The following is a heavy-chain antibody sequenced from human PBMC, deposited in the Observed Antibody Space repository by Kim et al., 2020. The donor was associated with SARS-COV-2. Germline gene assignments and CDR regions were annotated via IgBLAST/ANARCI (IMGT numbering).Heavy chain of an antibody. D-gene: IGHD2-15*01. V-gene: IGHV3-23*01. J-gene: IGHJ3*02. CDR3: ARRNRSTRDGYDGLDI. CDR1: GFTFGSSA. CDR2: ITNDGDNK. Sequence: GGSLRLSCVASGFTFGSSAMTWVRQAPGKGLEWVSAITNDGDNKYYTDSARGRFTISRDNSKNTVFLQQNSLSAEDTALYYCARRNRSTRDGYDGLDIWGQGTMVTVSS.